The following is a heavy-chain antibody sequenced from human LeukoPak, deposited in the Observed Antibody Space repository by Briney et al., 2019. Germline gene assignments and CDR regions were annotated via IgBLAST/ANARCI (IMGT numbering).Heavy chain of an antibody. J-gene: IGHJ4*02. V-gene: IGHV3-15*07. D-gene: IGHD3-10*01. CDR1: GLTVTNAW. Sequence: PGGSLRLSCSASGLTVTNAWMNWVRQAPGEGLDWVGRIASKTDGGATDYAAPVKGRFTISRDDSKNTLNLQMNSLKTEDTAVYYCTTGIRGDWGQGTLVTVSS. CDR2: IASKTDGGAT. CDR3: TTGIRGD.